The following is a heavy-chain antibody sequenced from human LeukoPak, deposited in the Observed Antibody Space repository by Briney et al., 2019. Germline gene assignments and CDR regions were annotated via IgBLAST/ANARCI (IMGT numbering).Heavy chain of an antibody. CDR3: ARVGFREGQFFDY. CDR1: RFTFSNYA. Sequence: PGGSLRLSCAASRFTFSNYAMSWVRQAPGKGLEWVSEISGSGGNTYFADSVKGRFTISRDNSKNTLYLQMNSLRAEDTAVYYCARVGFREGQFFDYWGQGTLVTVSS. D-gene: IGHD3-10*01. V-gene: IGHV3-23*01. J-gene: IGHJ4*02. CDR2: ISGSGGNT.